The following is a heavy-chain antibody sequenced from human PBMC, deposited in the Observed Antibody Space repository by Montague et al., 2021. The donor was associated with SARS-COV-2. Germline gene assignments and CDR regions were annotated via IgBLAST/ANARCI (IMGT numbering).Heavy chain of an antibody. V-gene: IGHV4-39*01. CDR3: ARSTSGRFIY. CDR1: GGSISSTSFF. Sequence: SETLSLTCSVSGGSISSTSFFWAWIRRPPGKGLEWVGSMYSSGTTYYXPSLKSRVTISGDTSRNQLSVRLSSVTAADTAVYYCARSTSGRFIYWGQGTLVTVSS. J-gene: IGHJ4*02. D-gene: IGHD6-19*01. CDR2: MYSSGTT.